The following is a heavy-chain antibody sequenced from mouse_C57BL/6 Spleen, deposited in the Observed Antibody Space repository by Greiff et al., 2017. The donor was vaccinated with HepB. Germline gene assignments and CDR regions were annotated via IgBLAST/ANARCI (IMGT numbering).Heavy chain of an antibody. CDR1: GFTFSSYA. CDR3: TRGDDSPWFAY. D-gene: IGHD2-4*01. CDR2: ISSGGDYI. V-gene: IGHV5-9-1*02. Sequence: EVQRVESGEGLVKPGGSLKLSCAASGFTFSSYAMSWVRQTPEKRLEWVAYISSGGDYIYYADTVKGRFTISRDNARNTLYLQMSSLKSEDTAMYYCTRGDDSPWFAYWGQGTLVTVSA. J-gene: IGHJ3*01.